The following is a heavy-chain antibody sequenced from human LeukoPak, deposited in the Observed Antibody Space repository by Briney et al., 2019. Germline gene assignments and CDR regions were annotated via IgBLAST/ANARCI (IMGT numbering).Heavy chain of an antibody. Sequence: GGSLRLSCAASGFTFSSYAMHWVLQAPGKGLEWVAVISYDGSNKYYADSVKGRFTISRDNSKNTLYLQMNSLRAEDTAVYYCATHCSSTSCYNHYWGQGTLVTVSS. CDR2: ISYDGSNK. J-gene: IGHJ4*02. D-gene: IGHD2-2*02. CDR1: GFTFSSYA. CDR3: ATHCSSTSCYNHY. V-gene: IGHV3-30*04.